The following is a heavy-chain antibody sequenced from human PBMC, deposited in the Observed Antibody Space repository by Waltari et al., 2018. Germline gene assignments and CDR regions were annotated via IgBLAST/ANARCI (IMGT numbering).Heavy chain of an antibody. CDR1: GYRFTDYP. D-gene: IGHD1-26*01. CDR2: INPKNGDT. Sequence: QVQLVQSGTEVKKPGASVTVSCQASGYRFTDYPLHWVRQTPGQGLEWLGWINPKNGDTSYAQKFLGRVTMTRDTSINTVYMDLSGLRSDDTAVFYCARDPGPIVGAPDYWGQGTLVTVSS. J-gene: IGHJ4*02. V-gene: IGHV1-2*02. CDR3: ARDPGPIVGAPDY.